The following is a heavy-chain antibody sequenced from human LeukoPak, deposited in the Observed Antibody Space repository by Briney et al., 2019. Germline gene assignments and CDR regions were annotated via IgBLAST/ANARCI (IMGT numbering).Heavy chain of an antibody. Sequence: GGPLRLSCAASGFTFSSYAMHWVRQAPGKGLEWVAVISYDGSNKYYADSVKGRFTISRDNSKNTLYLQMNSLRAEDTAVYYCARADDYGDYWGQGTLVTVSS. CDR1: GFTFSSYA. CDR3: ARADDYGDY. J-gene: IGHJ4*02. CDR2: ISYDGSNK. V-gene: IGHV3-30-3*01.